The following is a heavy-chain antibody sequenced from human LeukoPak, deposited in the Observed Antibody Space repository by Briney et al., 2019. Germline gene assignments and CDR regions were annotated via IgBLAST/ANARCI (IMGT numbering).Heavy chain of an antibody. CDR1: GGSFSGYY. CDR2: INHSGST. V-gene: IGHV4-34*01. Sequence: SETLSLTCAVYGGSFSGYYWSWIRQPPGKGLEWIGEINHSGSTNYNPSLKSRVTISVDTSKNQFSLKLSSVTAADTAVYYCARGRIQLWLPPPFDYWGQGTLVTVSS. CDR3: ARGRIQLWLPPPFDY. D-gene: IGHD5-18*01. J-gene: IGHJ4*02.